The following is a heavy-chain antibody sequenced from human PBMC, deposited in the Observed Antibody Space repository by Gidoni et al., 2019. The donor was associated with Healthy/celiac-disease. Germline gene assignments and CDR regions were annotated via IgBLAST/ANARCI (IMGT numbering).Heavy chain of an antibody. CDR2: IYPGDSDT. CDR1: GYSFTSYW. Sequence: EVQLVQSGAEVKKPGESLKISCKGSGYSFTSYWIGWVRQMPGKGLEWMGIIYPGDSDTRYSPSFQGQVTISADKSISTAYLQWSSLKASDTAMYYCAVAGGERYCSSTSCYEGIDYWGQGTLVTVSS. J-gene: IGHJ4*02. D-gene: IGHD2-2*01. CDR3: AVAGGERYCSSTSCYEGIDY. V-gene: IGHV5-51*01.